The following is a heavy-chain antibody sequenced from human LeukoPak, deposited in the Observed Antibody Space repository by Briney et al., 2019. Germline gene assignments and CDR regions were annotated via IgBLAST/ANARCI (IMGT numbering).Heavy chain of an antibody. Sequence: SETLSLTCTVSGGSINCYYWSWIRQPPGKGLEWIGCMYYSGSTNYSPSLKSRVTISLDTSKNQFSLKLRSVTAADTAVYYCARDVSLAGLDAFEIWGQGTMVTVSS. CDR2: MYYSGST. V-gene: IGHV4-59*01. CDR1: GGSINCYY. CDR3: ARDVSLAGLDAFEI. D-gene: IGHD6-19*01. J-gene: IGHJ3*02.